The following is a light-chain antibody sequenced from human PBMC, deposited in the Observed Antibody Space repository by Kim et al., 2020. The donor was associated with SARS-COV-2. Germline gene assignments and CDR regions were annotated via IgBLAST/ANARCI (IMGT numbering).Light chain of an antibody. CDR3: QSRDSGGNVV. Sequence: SSELTQDPAVSVALGQTVRITCQGDSLRSYYATWCQQKPRQAPVLVIYGRNNRPSGIPDRISGSTSGNTASLTISGAQAEDEADFYCQSRDSGGNVVFGGGTQLTVL. J-gene: IGLJ2*01. CDR2: GRN. CDR1: SLRSYY. V-gene: IGLV3-19*01.